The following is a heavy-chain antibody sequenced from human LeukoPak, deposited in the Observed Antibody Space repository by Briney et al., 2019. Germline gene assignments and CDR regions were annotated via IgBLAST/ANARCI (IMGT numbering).Heavy chain of an antibody. V-gene: IGHV5-51*01. D-gene: IGHD2-21*02. CDR1: GYSFTSYW. CDR3: ASRKGYCGGDCYSNYFDY. Sequence: GESLKISCKGSGYSFTSYWIGWVRQMPGKGLEWMGIIYPGDSDTRYSPSFQGQVTISADKSISTAYLQWSSLKASDTAMYYCASRKGYCGGDCYSNYFDYWGQGTLVTVSS. J-gene: IGHJ4*02. CDR2: IYPGDSDT.